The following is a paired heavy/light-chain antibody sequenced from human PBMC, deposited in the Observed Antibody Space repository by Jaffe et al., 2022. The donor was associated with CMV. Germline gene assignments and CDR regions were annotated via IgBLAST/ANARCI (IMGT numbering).Light chain of an antibody. CDR2: EVN. J-gene: IGLJ1*01. V-gene: IGLV2-8*01. CDR3: SSYAGFKYV. Sequence: QSALNQPPSASGSPGQSVTISCTGTSSDVGGYNYVSWYQQHPGKAPKLMIYEVNKRPSGVPDRFSGSKSGNTASLTVSGLQAEDEGDYYCSSYAGFKYVFGTGTKVTVL. CDR1: SSDVGGYNY.
Heavy chain of an antibody. V-gene: IGHV1-3*01. D-gene: IGHD6-13*01. CDR1: GYSFTDYA. CDR2: IVAGNAYI. J-gene: IGHJ4*01. Sequence: QVQLVQSGAEVKVPGASVKVSCKASGYSFTDYAIHWVRQAPGQRLEWMGWIVAGNAYIRYSQKLQDRVTITRDTSANIVYVELSSLTSEDTAMYYCAREVSPKAAPDTGGFAYWGHGTLVTVSS. CDR3: AREVSPKAAPDTGGFAY.